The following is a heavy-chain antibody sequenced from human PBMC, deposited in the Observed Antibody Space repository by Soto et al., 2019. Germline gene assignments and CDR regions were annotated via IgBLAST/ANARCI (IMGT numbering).Heavy chain of an antibody. CDR2: INAGNGNT. CDR1: GYTSTSYA. J-gene: IGHJ4*02. D-gene: IGHD1-26*01. Sequence: ASVKVSCKASGYTSTSYAMHWVRQAPGQRLEWMGWINAGNGNTKYSQKFQGRVTITRDTSASTVYMQLSSLTSEDTAVYYCARDDSGFSGSHYIDYFNYWGQGALVTVSS. CDR3: ARDDSGFSGSHYIDYFNY. V-gene: IGHV1-3*01.